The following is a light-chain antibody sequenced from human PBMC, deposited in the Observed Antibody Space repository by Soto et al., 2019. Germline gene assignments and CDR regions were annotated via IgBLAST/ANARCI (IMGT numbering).Light chain of an antibody. J-gene: IGKJ1*01. CDR2: GAY. V-gene: IGKV3-15*01. CDR1: QSISST. CDR3: QHYNYWPPKT. Sequence: EIVLTQSPDTLSLSPGERATLSCRASQSISSTHLVWYQQKPGQAPRLLIYGAYTRATGIPARFSGSGSGTDFTLTISSLQSEDFAVYYCQHYNYWPPKTFGQGTKVDI.